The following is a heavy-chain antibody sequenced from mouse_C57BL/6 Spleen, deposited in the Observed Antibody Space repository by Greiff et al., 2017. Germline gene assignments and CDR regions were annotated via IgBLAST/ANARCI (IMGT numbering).Heavy chain of an antibody. Sequence: VQLKQSGPELVKPGASVKMSCKASGYTFTDYNMHWVKQSHGKSLERIGYINPNNGGTSYNQKFKGKATLTVNKSSSTAYMELRSLTSEDSAVYYCARGGYWYFDVWGTGTTVTVSS. CDR3: ARGGYWYFDV. CDR1: GYTFTDYN. J-gene: IGHJ1*03. CDR2: INPNNGGT. V-gene: IGHV1-22*01.